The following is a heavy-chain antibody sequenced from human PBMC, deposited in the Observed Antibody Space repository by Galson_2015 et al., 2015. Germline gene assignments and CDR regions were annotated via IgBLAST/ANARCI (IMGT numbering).Heavy chain of an antibody. Sequence: SLRLSCAAAGFTVGSYAMSWVRQAPGKGLECVSAISGSGGSTYYADSVKGRFTISRDNSKNTLYLQMNSLRAEDTAVYYCAKGMVRNYYYGMDVWGQGTTVTVSS. CDR2: ISGSGGST. CDR3: AKGMVRNYYYGMDV. V-gene: IGHV3-23*01. D-gene: IGHD6-13*01. CDR1: GFTVGSYA. J-gene: IGHJ6*02.